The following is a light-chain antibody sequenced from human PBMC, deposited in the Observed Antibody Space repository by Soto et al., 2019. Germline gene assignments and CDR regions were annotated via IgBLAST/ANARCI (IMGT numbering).Light chain of an antibody. CDR1: QSVSSNY. J-gene: IGKJ1*01. V-gene: IGKV3-20*01. CDR3: QKYGSSPRA. CDR2: GAS. Sequence: EIVLTQSPGTLSLSPGERATLSCRASQSVSSNYLAWFQQKPGQAPRLIIYGASSRATGIPDRFSGRGSGTDFTLTISRLEPEDFAVYYCQKYGSSPRAFGQGTKVEIK.